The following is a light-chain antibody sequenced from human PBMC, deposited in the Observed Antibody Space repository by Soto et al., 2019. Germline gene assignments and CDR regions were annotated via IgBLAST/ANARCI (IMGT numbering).Light chain of an antibody. V-gene: IGLV2-8*01. Sequence: QSPLTQPPSASGSPGQAVTISCTGTSSDVGGYKFVSWYQQHPGNARKLLIDEVSKRHSGVPDRFSGSKSGNTASLTVSGLQAEDEADYYCNSYAGSNKDVFGTGTKVTVL. CDR2: EVS. CDR3: NSYAGSNKDV. J-gene: IGLJ1*01. CDR1: SSDVGGYKF.